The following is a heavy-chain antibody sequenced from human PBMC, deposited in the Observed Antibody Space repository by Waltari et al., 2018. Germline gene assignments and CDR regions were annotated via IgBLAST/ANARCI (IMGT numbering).Heavy chain of an antibody. CDR2: IIPIFGTA. CDR1: GGTFSSYA. Sequence: QVQLVQSGAEVKKPGSSVKVSCKASGGTFSSYAISWVRQAPGQGLEWMGRIIPIFGTANYAQKFQGRVTITADKSTSTAYMELSSLGSEDTAVYYCARSRITMVQGVTDDAFDIWGQGTMVTVSS. J-gene: IGHJ3*02. V-gene: IGHV1-69*08. D-gene: IGHD3-10*01. CDR3: ARSRITMVQGVTDDAFDI.